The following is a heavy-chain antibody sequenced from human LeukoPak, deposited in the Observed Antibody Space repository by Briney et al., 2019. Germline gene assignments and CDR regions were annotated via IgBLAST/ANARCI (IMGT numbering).Heavy chain of an antibody. CDR2: LSSTSSTI. J-gene: IGHJ4*02. D-gene: IGHD5-24*01. V-gene: IGHV3-48*04. CDR1: GFSFSRYN. Sequence: QAGGSLRLSCAASGFSFSRYNMNWVRQAPGKGLEWVSYLSSTSSTIYSADSVKGRFTISRDNAKNSLHLQMNSLRAEDTAVYYCARAYRDVIFDYWGQGILVTVSS. CDR3: ARAYRDVIFDY.